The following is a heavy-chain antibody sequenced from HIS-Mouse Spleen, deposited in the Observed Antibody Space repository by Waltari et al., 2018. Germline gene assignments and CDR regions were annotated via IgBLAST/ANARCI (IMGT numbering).Heavy chain of an antibody. D-gene: IGHD6-13*01. CDR3: AREIPYSSSWYDWYFDL. CDR2: IYYSGST. V-gene: IGHV4-39*07. J-gene: IGHJ2*01. Sequence: QLQLQESGPGLGKPSETLSLPCPVSGGSLSSSRYHWGRIRQPPGKGLEWIGRIYYSGSTYYNPSLKSRVTISVDTSKNQFSLKLSSVTAADTAVYYCAREIPYSSSWYDWYFDLWGRGTLVTVSS. CDR1: GGSLSSSRYH.